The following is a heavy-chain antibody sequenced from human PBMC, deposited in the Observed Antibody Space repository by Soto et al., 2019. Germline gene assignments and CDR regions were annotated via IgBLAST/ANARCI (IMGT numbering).Heavy chain of an antibody. CDR2: ISGSGGST. Sequence: LRLSWAASGFTFSSYAMSWVLQAPGKGLEWVSAISGSGGSTYYADSVKGRFTISRDNSKNTLYLQMNSLRAEDTAVYYCAKGDGGSYFDYWGQGTLVTVSS. D-gene: IGHD3-3*01. CDR3: AKGDGGSYFDY. CDR1: GFTFSSYA. V-gene: IGHV3-23*01. J-gene: IGHJ4*02.